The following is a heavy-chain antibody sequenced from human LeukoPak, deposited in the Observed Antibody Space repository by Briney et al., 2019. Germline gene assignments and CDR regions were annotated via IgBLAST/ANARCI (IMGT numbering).Heavy chain of an antibody. CDR3: ARDREGNKGASLDY. D-gene: IGHD1/OR15-1a*01. CDR1: GASISSGAYY. CDR2: LYYSGNT. J-gene: IGHJ4*02. Sequence: SQTLSLTCTVSGASISSGAYYWSWIRQHPGKGLEWIGYLYYSGNTYYNPSLKSRATMSVDTSKNLFSLRLTSVTAADTAVYYCARDREGNKGASLDYWGQGTLVTVS. V-gene: IGHV4-31*03.